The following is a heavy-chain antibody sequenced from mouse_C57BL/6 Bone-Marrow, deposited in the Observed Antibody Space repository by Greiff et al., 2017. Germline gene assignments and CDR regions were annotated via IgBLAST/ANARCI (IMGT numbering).Heavy chain of an antibody. D-gene: IGHD3-2*02. J-gene: IGHJ3*01. CDR3: AREGGSSGGAD. Sequence: QVQLQQPGAELVMPGASVKLSCKASGFTFTSYWMHWVKQRPGQGLEWIGEIDPADSYTNYNQKFQGKSTLTVDKSSSTAYMQLSSLTSEDAAVYYCAREGGSSGGADWGKGTLVTVSA. CDR1: GFTFTSYW. CDR2: IDPADSYT. V-gene: IGHV1-69*01.